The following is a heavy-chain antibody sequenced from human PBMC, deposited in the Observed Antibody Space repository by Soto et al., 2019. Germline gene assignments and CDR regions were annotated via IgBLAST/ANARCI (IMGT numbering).Heavy chain of an antibody. Sequence: ASVKVSCKASGYTFIGYYMHWVRQAPGQGLEWMGWINPNSGGTNYAQKFQGWVTMTRDTSISTAYMELSRLRSDDTAVYYCARGHSDGFYYGMDDWGQGTTGTV. CDR2: INPNSGGT. CDR3: ARGHSDGFYYGMDD. J-gene: IGHJ6*02. V-gene: IGHV1-2*04. CDR1: GYTFIGYY. D-gene: IGHD2-15*01.